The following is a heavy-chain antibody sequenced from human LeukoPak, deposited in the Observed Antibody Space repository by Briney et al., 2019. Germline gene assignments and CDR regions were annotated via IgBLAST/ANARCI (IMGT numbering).Heavy chain of an antibody. CDR2: INPNSGFT. CDR1: GYPFTGYY. CDR3: ARLADCSSSSCRSFDY. Sequence: ASAKVSCKASGYPFTGYYLHWVRQAPGQGLEWMGWINPNSGFTIYAQKFQGRVTMTRDTSISTAYMELSRLRSDDTAVYYCARLADCSSSSCRSFDYWGQGTLVTVSS. D-gene: IGHD2-2*01. V-gene: IGHV1-2*02. J-gene: IGHJ4*02.